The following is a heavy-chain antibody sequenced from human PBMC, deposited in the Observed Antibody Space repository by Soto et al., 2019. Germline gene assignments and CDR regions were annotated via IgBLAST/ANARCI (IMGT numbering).Heavy chain of an antibody. V-gene: IGHV3-23*01. D-gene: IGHD5-12*01. Sequence: PGGSLRLSCAASGFTFSSYAMSWVRQAPGKGLEWVAAISDSGSSKYYADSVKGRFTISRDNSKNTLYLQMNSLRAEDTAVYYCAKGYDSFDYWGQGTLVTVSS. CDR3: AKGYDSFDY. J-gene: IGHJ4*02. CDR1: GFTFSSYA. CDR2: ISDSGSSK.